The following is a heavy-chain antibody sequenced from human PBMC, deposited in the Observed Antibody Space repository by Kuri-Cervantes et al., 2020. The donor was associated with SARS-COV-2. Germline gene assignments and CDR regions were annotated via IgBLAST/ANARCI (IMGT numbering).Heavy chain of an antibody. CDR3: ARESTYTFDI. Sequence: GSLRLSCVVSGGAINTYNWWTWVRQPPGKGLQWIGEIFHDGSTKFNPSLSLRGRVTMSPDKSKNQFSLNLTSVTAADTAVYYCARESTYTFDIWGQGTLVTVSS. CDR2: IFHDGST. J-gene: IGHJ3*02. D-gene: IGHD2-2*02. CDR1: GGAINTYNW. V-gene: IGHV4-4*02.